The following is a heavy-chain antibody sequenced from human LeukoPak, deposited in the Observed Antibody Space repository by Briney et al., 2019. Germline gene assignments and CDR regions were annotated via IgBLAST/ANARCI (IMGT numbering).Heavy chain of an antibody. V-gene: IGHV3-74*01. CDR2: INSDGSST. CDR3: ASSGWYVLYY. D-gene: IGHD6-19*01. Sequence: PGGSLRLSCSASGFTFSDYYMSWIRQAPGRGLVWVSRINSDGSSTSYADFVKGRFTISRDNAKNTLYLQMNSLRAEDTAVYYCASSGWYVLYYWGQGTLVTVSS. J-gene: IGHJ4*02. CDR1: GFTFSDYY.